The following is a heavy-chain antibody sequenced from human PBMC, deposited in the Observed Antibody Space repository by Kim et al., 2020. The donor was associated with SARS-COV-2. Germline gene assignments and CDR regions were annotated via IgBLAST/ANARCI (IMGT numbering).Heavy chain of an antibody. V-gene: IGHV3-48*02. CDR2: ISSSSSTI. CDR3: AREGRSIVVVPAAMGEVHNWFDP. D-gene: IGHD2-2*01. CDR1: GFTFSSYS. Sequence: GGSLRLSCAASGFTFSSYSMNWVRQAPGKGLEWVSYISSSSSTIYYADSVKGRFTISRDNAKNSLYLQMNSLRDEDTAVYYCAREGRSIVVVPAAMGEVHNWFDPWGQGTLVTVSS. J-gene: IGHJ5*02.